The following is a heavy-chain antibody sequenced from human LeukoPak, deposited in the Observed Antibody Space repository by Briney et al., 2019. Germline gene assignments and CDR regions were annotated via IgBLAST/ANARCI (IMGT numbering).Heavy chain of an antibody. J-gene: IGHJ4*02. CDR3: ARAGNHYDSSGKTDY. Sequence: GGSLRLSCAASGFTVSSNYMSWVRQAPGKGLEWVSVIYSGGSTYYADSVKGRFTISRDNSKNTLYLQMNSLRAEDTAVYYCARAGNHYDSSGKTDYWGQGTLVTVSS. D-gene: IGHD3-22*01. CDR1: GFTVSSNY. V-gene: IGHV3-66*01. CDR2: IYSGGST.